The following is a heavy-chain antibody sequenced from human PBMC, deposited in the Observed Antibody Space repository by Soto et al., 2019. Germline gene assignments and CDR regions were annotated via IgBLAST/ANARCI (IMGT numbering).Heavy chain of an antibody. J-gene: IGHJ6*02. Sequence: QVQLVQSGAEVKKPGSSVKVSCKASGGSLSNYGISWVRQAPGQGLEWMGGIIPVFGTENYAQKFQGRVTITAXEXTXIXXMDVTSLRSEDTAVYYCARGDATKIVVTTYYAMDVWGQGTTVTVSS. D-gene: IGHD4-17*01. V-gene: IGHV1-69*12. CDR3: ARGDATKIVVTTYYAMDV. CDR2: IIPVFGTE. CDR1: GGSLSNYG.